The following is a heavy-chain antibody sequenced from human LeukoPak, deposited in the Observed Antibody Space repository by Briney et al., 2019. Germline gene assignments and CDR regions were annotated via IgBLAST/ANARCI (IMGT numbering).Heavy chain of an antibody. J-gene: IGHJ5*02. D-gene: IGHD3-10*01. CDR1: GGSVTSYF. V-gene: IGHV4-59*08. CDR2: MYYTGSS. CDR3: ARHLSTYYDP. Sequence: SETLSLTCNVSGGSVTSYFWSWIRQPPGKGLEWIGYMYYTGSSHYNPSLKSRATISIDTSKNHFSLRLNSVTASDTAVYYCARHLSTYYDPWGQGTLVTVSS.